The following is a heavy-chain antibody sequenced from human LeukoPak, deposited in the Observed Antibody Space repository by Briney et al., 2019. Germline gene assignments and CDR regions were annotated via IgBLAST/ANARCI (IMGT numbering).Heavy chain of an antibody. Sequence: SETLSLTCTVSGYSISSGYYWGWIGQPPGKGLEWIGSIYHSGSTYYNPSLKSRVTISVDTSKNQFSLKLSSVTAADTAVYYCARDSGGYDSSFDYWGQGTLVTVSS. CDR1: GYSISSGYY. CDR2: IYHSGST. CDR3: ARDSGGYDSSFDY. V-gene: IGHV4-38-2*02. D-gene: IGHD5-12*01. J-gene: IGHJ4*02.